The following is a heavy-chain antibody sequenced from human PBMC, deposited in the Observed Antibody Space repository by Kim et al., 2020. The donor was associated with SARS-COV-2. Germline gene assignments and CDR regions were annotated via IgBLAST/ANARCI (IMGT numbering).Heavy chain of an antibody. D-gene: IGHD7-27*01. V-gene: IGHV3-49*04. CDR1: DLPFRECI. J-gene: IGHJ4*02. CDR2: VRTKTEGETT. Sequence: GGSLRLSCTTSDLPFRECIMNWVRQAPGKGLEWIGHVRTKTEGETTQYAASVEGRVTISRGDSKSIAYLQIGSLSSDDTAVYYCRPGHWGADWGRGTLVTVSS. CDR3: RPGHWGAD.